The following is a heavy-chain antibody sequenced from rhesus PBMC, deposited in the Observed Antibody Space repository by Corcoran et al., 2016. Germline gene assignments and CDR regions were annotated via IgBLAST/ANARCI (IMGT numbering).Heavy chain of an antibody. D-gene: IGHD6-43*01. J-gene: IGHJ5-2*02. V-gene: IGHV4-122*02. CDR3: ARDSPYSSSYFDLSLDV. CDR2: ITYGGST. CDR1: GYSISSGCY. Sequence: QVQLQESGPGLVKPSETLSLTCAVSGYSISSGCYWGWIRQPPGRGLEWFGYITYGGSTSYNPSLTRPVTISSDTSKIQFSLKLSSVTAADTAVYYCARDSPYSSSYFDLSLDVWGRGVLVTVSS.